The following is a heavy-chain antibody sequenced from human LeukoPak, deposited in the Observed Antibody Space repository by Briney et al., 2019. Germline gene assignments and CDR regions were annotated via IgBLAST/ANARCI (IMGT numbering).Heavy chain of an antibody. CDR3: AILLRPELHYGMDV. J-gene: IGHJ6*02. CDR2: ISSSGSTI. D-gene: IGHD1-7*01. CDR1: GFTFSSYE. Sequence: GGSLRLSCAASGFTFSSYEMNWVRQAPGKGLEWVSYISSSGSTIYYADSVKGRFTTSRDNAKNSLYLQMNSLRAEDTAVYYCAILLRPELHYGMDVWGQGTTVTVSS. V-gene: IGHV3-48*03.